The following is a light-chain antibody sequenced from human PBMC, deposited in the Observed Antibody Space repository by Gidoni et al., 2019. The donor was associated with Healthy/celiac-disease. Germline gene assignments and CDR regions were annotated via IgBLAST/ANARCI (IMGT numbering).Light chain of an antibody. Sequence: QTVVTQEPSISVSPGGTVTLTCGLSSGSVSTSYYPSWYQQTPGQAPRTLMYSTNTRSSGVPDRFSGSILGNKAALTITGAQADDESDYYCVLYMGSGLKVFGGGTKLTVL. J-gene: IGLJ3*02. V-gene: IGLV8-61*01. CDR2: STN. CDR1: SGSVSTSYY. CDR3: VLYMGSGLKV.